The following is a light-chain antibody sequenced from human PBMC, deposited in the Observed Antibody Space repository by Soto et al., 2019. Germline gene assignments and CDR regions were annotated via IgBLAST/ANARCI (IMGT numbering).Light chain of an antibody. V-gene: IGKV3-11*01. CDR3: QQRNDWQVT. CDR1: ESVDRY. Sequence: EIVLTQSPATLSLSPGERATLSCRASESVDRYLVWYQQKPGQAPRLLIYDVSNRATGIPARFSGSGSGTDFTLTISSLEPGDFAVYYCQQRNDWQVTFGQGTRLEI. CDR2: DVS. J-gene: IGKJ5*01.